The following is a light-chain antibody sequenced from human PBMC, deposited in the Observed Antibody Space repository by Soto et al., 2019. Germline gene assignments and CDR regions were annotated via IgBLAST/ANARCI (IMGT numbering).Light chain of an antibody. J-gene: IGKJ2*01. CDR1: QSVSSIY. Sequence: EIVLTQSPGTLSLSPGDRATLSCRASQSVSSIYLAWYHQKPGQAPRLLIYRASSRATGIPDRFSGSGSGTDFTLTISRLEPEDFAVYYCQQYGGSPPYTFGQGTKLEIK. CDR3: QQYGGSPPYT. V-gene: IGKV3-20*01. CDR2: RAS.